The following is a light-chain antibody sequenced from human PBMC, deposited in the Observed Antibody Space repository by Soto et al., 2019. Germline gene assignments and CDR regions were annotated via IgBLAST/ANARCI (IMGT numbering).Light chain of an antibody. CDR3: QQSYSTLYT. J-gene: IGKJ2*01. CDR1: QSISSY. V-gene: IGKV1-39*01. Sequence: DIQMTQSPSSLSASVGDRVTITCRASQSISSYLNWYQQKPGKAPKLLIYAASSLQGGVPSRFSGSGSGTDFNLTISSLQPEDFATYYCQQSYSTLYTFGQGTKLEIK. CDR2: AAS.